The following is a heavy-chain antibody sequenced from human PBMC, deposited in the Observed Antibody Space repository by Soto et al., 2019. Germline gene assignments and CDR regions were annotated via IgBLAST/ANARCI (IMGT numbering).Heavy chain of an antibody. D-gene: IGHD1-26*01. V-gene: IGHV3-11*04. CDR3: AKPILEWELLHDWFDP. CDR1: GFTLSDYY. J-gene: IGHJ5*02. Sequence: GGSLRLSCAASGFTLSDYYMSWIRQAPGKGLEWVSYISSGGSTIYYADSVKGRFTISRDNAKNSLYLQMNSLRAEDTAVYYCAKPILEWELLHDWFDPWGQGTLVTVPS. CDR2: ISSGGSTI.